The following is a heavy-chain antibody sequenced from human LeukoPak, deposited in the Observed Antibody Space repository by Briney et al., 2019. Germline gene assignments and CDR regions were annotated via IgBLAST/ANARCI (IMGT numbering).Heavy chain of an antibody. CDR3: ATLLGIADY. D-gene: IGHD7-27*01. CDR1: GFTFSSYA. V-gene: IGHV3-30-3*01. CDR2: ISYDGSNK. J-gene: IGHJ4*02. Sequence: GGSLRLSCAASGFTFSSYAMHWVRQAPGKGLEWVAVISYDGSNKYYADSVKDRLTISRDNSKNTLYLQMNSLRAEDTAVYYCATLLGIADYWGQGTLVTVSS.